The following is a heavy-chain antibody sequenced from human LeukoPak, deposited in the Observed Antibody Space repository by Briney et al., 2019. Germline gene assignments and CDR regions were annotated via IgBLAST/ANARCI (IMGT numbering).Heavy chain of an antibody. Sequence: GGSLGLSCAGSGFTFSSNAMSWVRQAPGEGPEWVSSISDSGDFTYYADSVKGRFTISRDNSKNTLFVQMSSLRVEDTAVYYCAKCSRQFSSDKAGPIDYWGQGTLVTVSS. CDR2: ISDSGDFT. CDR1: GFTFSSNA. V-gene: IGHV3-23*01. J-gene: IGHJ4*02. D-gene: IGHD6-13*01. CDR3: AKCSRQFSSDKAGPIDY.